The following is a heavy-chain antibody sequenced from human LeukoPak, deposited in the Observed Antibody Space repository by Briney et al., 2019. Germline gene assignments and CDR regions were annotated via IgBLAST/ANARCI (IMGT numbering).Heavy chain of an antibody. CDR1: GFTFSSYA. Sequence: HPGGSLRLSCAASGFTFSSYAMSGVRQAPGKGGEGVSAISGSGGSTYYADSVKCRFTISRDNAKNTLYLQMNSLRAEDMAVYYCASASSHRIAAGGDYWGQGTLVTVSS. CDR3: ASASSHRIAAGGDY. V-gene: IGHV3-23*01. J-gene: IGHJ4*02. CDR2: ISGSGGST. D-gene: IGHD6-13*01.